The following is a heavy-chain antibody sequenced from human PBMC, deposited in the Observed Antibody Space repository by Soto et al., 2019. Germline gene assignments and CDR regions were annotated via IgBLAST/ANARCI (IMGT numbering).Heavy chain of an antibody. D-gene: IGHD3-10*01. CDR3: ARGYYGSGNFDY. V-gene: IGHV1-18*01. CDR1: GYTFTSYG. CDR2: FSPYNGNT. Sequence: QVQLVQSGAEVKKPGASVKVSCKASGYTFTSYGISWVRQAPGQGLEWMGWFSPYNGNTQYAQKLQGRVTMNTDTSTTTAYMELRSLRSDDTAVYSGARGYYGSGNFDYWGQGTLHTVSS. J-gene: IGHJ4*02.